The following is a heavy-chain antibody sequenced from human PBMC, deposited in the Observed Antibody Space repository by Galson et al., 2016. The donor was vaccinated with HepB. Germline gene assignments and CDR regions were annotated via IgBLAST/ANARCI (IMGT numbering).Heavy chain of an antibody. CDR3: ARPGDHSRAFDY. CDR2: IYLGESNT. J-gene: IGHJ4*02. CDR1: GYNFNTYW. D-gene: IGHD3-22*01. Sequence: QSGAEVKKPGESLKISCKHSGYNFNTYWIGWVRQMPGKGLEWMGIIYLGESNTRYSPSFQGQVTISADKSINTAYLQWSSLKASDTAMYYCARPGDHSRAFDYGGQGTLVTVSS. V-gene: IGHV5-51*01.